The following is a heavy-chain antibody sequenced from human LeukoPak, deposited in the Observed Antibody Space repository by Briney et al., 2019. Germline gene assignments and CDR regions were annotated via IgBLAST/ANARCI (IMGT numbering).Heavy chain of an antibody. CDR1: GGSISSYY. V-gene: IGHV4-59*01. CDR3: ARESSSGYPLDY. CDR2: IYYSGST. J-gene: IGHJ4*02. D-gene: IGHD3-22*01. Sequence: SETLSLTCTVSGGSISSYYWGWIRQPPGKGLEWIGYIYYSGSTNYNPSLKSRVTISVDTSKNQFSLKLSSVTAADTAVYYCARESSSGYPLDYWGQGTLVTVSS.